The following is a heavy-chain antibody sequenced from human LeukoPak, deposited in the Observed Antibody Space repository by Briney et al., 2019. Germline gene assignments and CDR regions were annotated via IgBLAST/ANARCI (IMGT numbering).Heavy chain of an antibody. J-gene: IGHJ4*02. CDR2: ISGSGGST. CDR3: AKGGRGSWYWDY. Sequence: GGSLRLSCAASGFTFSSYAMSWVRQAPGKGLEWVSAISGSGGSTYYADSVKGRFTISRDNSKDTLYLQMNSLRAEDTAVYYCAKGGRGSWYWDYWGQGTLVTVSS. CDR1: GFTFSSYA. D-gene: IGHD6-13*01. V-gene: IGHV3-23*01.